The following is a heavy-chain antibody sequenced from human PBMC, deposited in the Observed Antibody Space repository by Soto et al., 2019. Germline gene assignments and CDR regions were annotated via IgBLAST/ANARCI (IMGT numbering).Heavy chain of an antibody. J-gene: IGHJ3*02. CDR2: IWYDGSNK. Sequence: PGRSLRLSCAASGFTFSSYGMHWVRQAPGKGLERVAVIWYDGSNKYYAESEKSRFTISRDNSKNTLYLQMNSLRAEDTAVYFCVSDLWHCSGGSCYEDAFDIWGQGTMVTGSS. D-gene: IGHD2-15*01. CDR3: VSDLWHCSGGSCYEDAFDI. CDR1: GFTFSSYG. V-gene: IGHV3-33*01.